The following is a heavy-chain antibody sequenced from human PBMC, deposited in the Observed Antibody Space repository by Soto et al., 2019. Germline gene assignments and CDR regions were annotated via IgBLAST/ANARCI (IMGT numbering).Heavy chain of an antibody. V-gene: IGHV4-31*03. CDR3: ARVHYYDSSPAFDY. D-gene: IGHD3-22*01. CDR1: GGSISSGGYY. CDR2: IYYSGST. Sequence: SETLSLTCTVSGGSISSGGYYWSWIRQHPGKGLEWIGYIYYSGSTYYNPSLKSRVTISVDTSKNQFSLKLSSVTAADTAVYYCARVHYYDSSPAFDYWGQGTLVTV. J-gene: IGHJ4*02.